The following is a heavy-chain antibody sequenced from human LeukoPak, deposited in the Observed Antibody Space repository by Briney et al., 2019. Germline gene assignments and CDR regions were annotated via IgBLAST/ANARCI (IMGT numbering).Heavy chain of an antibody. CDR1: GFSFSSYS. Sequence: PGGSLRLSCAASGFSFSSYSMNWVRQAPGKGLEWVSYISGSSSRIYYADSVKGRFTISRDNAKTSLYLQLNSLRAEDTAVYYCARVSEDYDSSGYYSAFDIWGQGTMVTISS. D-gene: IGHD3-22*01. CDR3: ARVSEDYDSSGYYSAFDI. V-gene: IGHV3-48*01. CDR2: ISGSSSRI. J-gene: IGHJ3*02.